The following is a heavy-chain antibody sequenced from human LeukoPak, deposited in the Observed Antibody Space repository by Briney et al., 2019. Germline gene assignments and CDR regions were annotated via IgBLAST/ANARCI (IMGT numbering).Heavy chain of an antibody. V-gene: IGHV3-48*03. J-gene: IGHJ4*02. CDR3: ARDRFPRMAGPILVD. CDR1: GFTFSSYE. Sequence: GGSLRLSCAASGFTFSSYEMNWVRQAPGKGLEWVSYISSSGSTIYYADPVKGRFTISRDNAKNSLYLQMNSLRAEDTAVYYCARDRFPRMAGPILVDWGQGTLVTVSS. D-gene: IGHD5-24*01. CDR2: ISSSGSTI.